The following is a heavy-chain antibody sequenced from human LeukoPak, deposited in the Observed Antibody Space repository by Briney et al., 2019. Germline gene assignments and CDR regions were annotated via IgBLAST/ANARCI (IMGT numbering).Heavy chain of an antibody. Sequence: PGGSLRLSCAASGFTFSSYAMSWVRQAPGKGLEWVSAISGSGGSTYHADSVKGRFTISRDNTKNTLYLQMNSLRAEDTAVYYCAKDQNIVVVVAATFDYWGQGTLVTVSS. D-gene: IGHD2-15*01. V-gene: IGHV3-23*01. CDR2: ISGSGGST. J-gene: IGHJ4*02. CDR3: AKDQNIVVVVAATFDY. CDR1: GFTFSSYA.